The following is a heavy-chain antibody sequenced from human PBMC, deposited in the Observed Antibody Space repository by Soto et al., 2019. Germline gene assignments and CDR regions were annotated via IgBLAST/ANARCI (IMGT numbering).Heavy chain of an antibody. Sequence: PSETLSLTCTVSGGSISSGGYYWSWIRQHPGKGLEWIGYIYYRGSTNYNPSLESRVAISIDTSKTQFSLKVSSVTAADTAVYYCGRYAGYVDSWGQGTLVTVSS. CDR2: IYYRGST. CDR1: GGSISSGGYY. CDR3: GRYAGYVDS. V-gene: IGHV4-61*08. J-gene: IGHJ4*02. D-gene: IGHD2-2*01.